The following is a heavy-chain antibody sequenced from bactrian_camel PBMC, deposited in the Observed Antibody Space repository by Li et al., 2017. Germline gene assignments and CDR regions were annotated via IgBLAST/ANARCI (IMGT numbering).Heavy chain of an antibody. CDR2: MAADDTT. J-gene: IGHJ4*01. CDR3: QRFCDDQAY. CDR1: GYMSRAYC. D-gene: IGHD3*01. V-gene: IGHV3S9*01. Sequence: HVQLVESGGGSVQAGGSLTLSCTVSGYMSRAYCIGWFRQAPGKEREWVSSMAADDTTSYADSVQGRFSISQDNFNRLVHLKMNSLRPEDTAMYYCQRFCDDQAYLGQGTQVTVS.